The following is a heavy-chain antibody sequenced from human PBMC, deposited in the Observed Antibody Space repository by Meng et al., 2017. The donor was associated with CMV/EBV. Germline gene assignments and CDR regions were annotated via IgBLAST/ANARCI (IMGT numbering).Heavy chain of an antibody. J-gene: IGHJ4*02. V-gene: IGHV3-73*01. D-gene: IGHD3-22*01. CDR2: IRSKANSYAT. Sequence: SGLTFSGAAMHWVRQDSGKGMEWVGRIRSKANSYATAYAASVKGRFTISRDDSKNTAYLQMNSLKTEDTAVYYCTRLRAYDSSDSDYWGQGTLVTVSS. CDR1: GLTFSGAA. CDR3: TRLRAYDSSDSDY.